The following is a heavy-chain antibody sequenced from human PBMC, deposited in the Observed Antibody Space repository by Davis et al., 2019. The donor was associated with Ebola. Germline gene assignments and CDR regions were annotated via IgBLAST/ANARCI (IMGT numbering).Heavy chain of an antibody. Sequence: MPSETLSLTCTVSGGSISSYYWSWIRQPPGKGLEWIGYIYYSGSTNYNPSLKSRVTISVDTSKNQFSLKLSSVTAADTAVYYCARGRGSPLGYFDYWGQGTLVTVSS. J-gene: IGHJ4*02. CDR1: GGSISSYY. V-gene: IGHV4-59*12. D-gene: IGHD3-10*01. CDR3: ARGRGSPLGYFDY. CDR2: IYYSGST.